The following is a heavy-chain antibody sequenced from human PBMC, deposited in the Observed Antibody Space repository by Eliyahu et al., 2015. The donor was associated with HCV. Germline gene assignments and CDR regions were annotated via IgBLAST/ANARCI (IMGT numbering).Heavy chain of an antibody. D-gene: IGHD3-22*01. Sequence: QVQLVESGGGVVQPGRSLRLSCAASGFTFSSYAMHWVRQXPGKGXEWVXVISYDGSNKYYADSVKGRFTISRDNSKNTLYLQMNSLRAEDTAIYYCASGNYYDSSGFIWGQGTMVTVSS. CDR3: ASGNYYDSSGFI. CDR2: ISYDGSNK. J-gene: IGHJ3*02. CDR1: GFTFSSYA. V-gene: IGHV3-30*04.